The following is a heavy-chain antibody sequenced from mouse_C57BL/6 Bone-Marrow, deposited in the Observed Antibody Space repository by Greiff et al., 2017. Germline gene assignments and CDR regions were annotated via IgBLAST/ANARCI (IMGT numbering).Heavy chain of an antibody. CDR3: ARSPSYYYGSSSFAY. Sequence: QVQLQQSGPELVKPGASVKISCKASGYAFSSSWMNWVKQRPGKGLEWIGRIYPGDGDTNYNGKFKGKATLTADKSSSTAYMQLSSLTFEDSAVYFCARSPSYYYGSSSFAYWGQGTLVTVSA. CDR1: GYAFSSSW. V-gene: IGHV1-82*01. CDR2: IYPGDGDT. D-gene: IGHD1-1*01. J-gene: IGHJ3*01.